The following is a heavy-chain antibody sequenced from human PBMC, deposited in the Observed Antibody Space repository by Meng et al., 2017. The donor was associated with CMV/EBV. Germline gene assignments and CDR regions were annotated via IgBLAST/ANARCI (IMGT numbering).Heavy chain of an antibody. V-gene: IGHV1-69*02. D-gene: IGHD3/OR15-3a*01. CDR1: GCTFSSYI. CDR2: IIPILGIA. CDR3: ASSDWYSIEY. J-gene: IGHJ4*01. Sequence: SSVPVSCKASGCTFSSYIISWVRRATGQGLDWMGRIIPILGIANYAQKFQGRVTITADKSTSTAYMELNSMRSEDTAVYYCASSDWYSIEYWGQGTLVTVSS.